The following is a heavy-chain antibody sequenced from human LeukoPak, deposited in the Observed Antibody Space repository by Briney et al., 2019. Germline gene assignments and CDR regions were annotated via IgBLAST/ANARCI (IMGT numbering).Heavy chain of an antibody. CDR1: GGSISSYY. J-gene: IGHJ4*02. Sequence: SETLSLTCTVSGGSISSYYWSWLRQPPGKGLEWLGYIYYSGGTNYNPSLKSRVTISVDTSKVHFSLKLSSVTAADTAAYYCARQQLGTFDYWGQGTLVTVSS. V-gene: IGHV4-59*01. D-gene: IGHD6-13*01. CDR3: ARQQLGTFDY. CDR2: IYYSGGT.